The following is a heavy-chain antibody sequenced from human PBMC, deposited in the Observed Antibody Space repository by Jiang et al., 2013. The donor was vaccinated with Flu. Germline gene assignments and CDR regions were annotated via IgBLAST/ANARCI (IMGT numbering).Heavy chain of an antibody. CDR2: ISGSGSTT. Sequence: RLSCAASGFTFSTYTMSWVRQAPGKGLEWVSGISGSGSTTYYADSVKGQFTVSRDNSNNILYLHMNNLRAEDTAVYYCAKLSVPAISKADYWGQGTLVTVSS. D-gene: IGHD2-2*01. V-gene: IGHV3-23*01. CDR1: GFTFSTYT. CDR3: AKLSVPAISKADY. J-gene: IGHJ4*02.